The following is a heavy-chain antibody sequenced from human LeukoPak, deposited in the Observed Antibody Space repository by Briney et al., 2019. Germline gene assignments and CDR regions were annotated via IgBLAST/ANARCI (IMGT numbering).Heavy chain of an antibody. D-gene: IGHD3-22*01. V-gene: IGHV1-2*06. Sequence: ASVTVSCKASGYTFTGDYMHWVRHGPRQRLEWMGRINPNSGGTNYAEKFQGRVTMTRDTSISTAYMEVSRLRCDDTAVYYCARVMSPDYYDSSGYDYWVQG. CDR2: INPNSGGT. CDR1: GYTFTGDY. J-gene: IGHJ4*02. CDR3: ARVMSPDYYDSSGYDY.